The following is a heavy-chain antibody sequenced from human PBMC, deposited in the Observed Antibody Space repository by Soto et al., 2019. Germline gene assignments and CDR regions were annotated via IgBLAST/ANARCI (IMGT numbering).Heavy chain of an antibody. V-gene: IGHV4-31*03. CDR3: ARVGRSIAAAGTHFDY. CDR1: GGSISSGGYY. CDR2: IYYSGST. D-gene: IGHD6-13*01. J-gene: IGHJ4*02. Sequence: QVQLQESGPGLVKPSQILSLTCTVSGGSISSGGYYWSWIRQHPGKGLEWIGYIYYSGSTYYNPSLKSRVTISVDTSKNQFSLKLSSVTAADTAVYYCARVGRSIAAAGTHFDYWGQGTLVTVSS.